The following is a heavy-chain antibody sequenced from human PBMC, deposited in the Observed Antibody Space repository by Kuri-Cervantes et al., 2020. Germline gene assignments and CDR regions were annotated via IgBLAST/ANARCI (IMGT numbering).Heavy chain of an antibody. CDR1: GYTFTSYY. V-gene: IGHV1-46*01. D-gene: IGHD1-26*01. J-gene: IGHJ3*02. CDR2: INPSGGST. CDR3: AADPPTRVGATPHDAFDI. Sequence: ASVKVTCKASGYTFTSYYMHWVRQAPGQGLEWMGIINPSGGSTSYAQKFQERVTITRDMSTSTAYMELSSLRSEDTAVYYCAADPPTRVGATPHDAFDIWGQGTMVTVSS.